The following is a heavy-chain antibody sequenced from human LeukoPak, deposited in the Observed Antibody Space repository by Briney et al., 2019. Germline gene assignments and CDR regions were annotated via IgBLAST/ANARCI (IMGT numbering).Heavy chain of an antibody. Sequence: GGSLRLSCGASGFTFSSYAMSWVRQAPGKGLEWVSAISAGGGSTYYADSVKGRFTISRDSSENTLYLQMNSLRAEDTAVYYCAKGRRDGYNYDYWGQGTPVTVSS. CDR1: GFTFSSYA. CDR2: ISAGGGST. J-gene: IGHJ4*02. D-gene: IGHD5-24*01. CDR3: AKGRRDGYNYDY. V-gene: IGHV3-23*01.